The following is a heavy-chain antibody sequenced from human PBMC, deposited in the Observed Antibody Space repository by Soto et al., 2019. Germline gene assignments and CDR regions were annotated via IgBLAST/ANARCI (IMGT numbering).Heavy chain of an antibody. D-gene: IGHD3-22*01. CDR3: ANRYDSSGYYYVLGY. V-gene: IGHV1-69*13. Sequence: SVKVSCKASGGTFSSYAISWVRQAPGQGLEWMGGIIPIFGTANYAQKFQGRVTITADESTSTAYMELSSLRSEDTAVYYCANRYDSSGYYYVLGYWGQGTLVTVSS. CDR2: IIPIFGTA. J-gene: IGHJ4*02. CDR1: GGTFSSYA.